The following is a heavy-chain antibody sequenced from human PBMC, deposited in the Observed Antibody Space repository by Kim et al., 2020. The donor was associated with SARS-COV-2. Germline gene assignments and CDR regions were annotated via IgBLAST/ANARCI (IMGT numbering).Heavy chain of an antibody. Sequence: GGSLRLSCVGSGFSFSSYWMSWARQAPGKGLEWVAGINQDTSEFYYADSVRGRFTISRDNATNSVYFQMNSLRAEDTAVYYCGDRHGLGQGTMVTVSS. CDR2: INQDTSEF. CDR3: GDRHG. V-gene: IGHV3-7*01. CDR1: GFSFSSYW. J-gene: IGHJ6*02.